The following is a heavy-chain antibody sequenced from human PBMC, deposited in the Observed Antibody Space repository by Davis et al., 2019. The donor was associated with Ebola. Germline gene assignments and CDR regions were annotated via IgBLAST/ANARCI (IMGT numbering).Heavy chain of an antibody. CDR2: INPNSGGT. D-gene: IGHD4-11*01. Sequence: ASVKVSCKASGGTFSSYAISWVRQAPGQGLEWMGWINPNSGGTNYAQKFQGWVTMTRDTSISTAYMELSRLRSDDTAVYYCARDRGTVTARGYYYGMDVWGQGTTVTVSS. CDR3: ARDRGTVTARGYYYGMDV. J-gene: IGHJ6*02. V-gene: IGHV1-2*04. CDR1: GGTFSSYA.